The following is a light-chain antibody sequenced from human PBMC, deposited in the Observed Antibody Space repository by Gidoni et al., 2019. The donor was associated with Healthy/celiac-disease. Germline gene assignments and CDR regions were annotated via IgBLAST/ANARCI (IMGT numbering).Light chain of an antibody. CDR1: QSVSSY. CDR2: DAS. Sequence: EIVLTQSPAPLSLSPGERATLSCRASQSVSSYLAWYQQKPGQAPRLLIYDASNRATGIPARFSGSGSGTDFTLTISSLEPEDFAVYYCQQRSNWQRLTFGGGTKVEIK. J-gene: IGKJ4*01. CDR3: QQRSNWQRLT. V-gene: IGKV3-11*01.